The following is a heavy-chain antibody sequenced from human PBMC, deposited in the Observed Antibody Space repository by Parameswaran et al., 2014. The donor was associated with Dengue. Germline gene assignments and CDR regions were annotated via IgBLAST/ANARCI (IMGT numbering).Heavy chain of an antibody. CDR2: ISGSGSST. CDR3: TTAYYYDSSGYPRYYYYGMDV. J-gene: IGHJ6*02. Sequence: RWIRQPPGKGLEWVSAISGSGSSTYYADSVKGRFTISRDNSKNTLYLQMNSLKTEDTAVYYCTTAYYYDSSGYPRYYYYGMDVWGQGTTVTVSS. D-gene: IGHD3-22*01. V-gene: IGHV3-23*01.